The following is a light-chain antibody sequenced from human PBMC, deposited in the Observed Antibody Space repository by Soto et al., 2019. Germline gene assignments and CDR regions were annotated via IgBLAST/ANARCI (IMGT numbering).Light chain of an antibody. Sequence: QSVLTQPPLVSGSPGQRVTISCTGSSSNIGAGFDVHWYQQLPGTAPRLLIYGNHRPSGVPDRFSGSKSGTSASLAITGLQAEDEADYYCQSYDSSLSGSYVFGTGTKVT. CDR2: GN. V-gene: IGLV1-40*01. CDR1: SSNIGAGFD. J-gene: IGLJ1*01. CDR3: QSYDSSLSGSYV.